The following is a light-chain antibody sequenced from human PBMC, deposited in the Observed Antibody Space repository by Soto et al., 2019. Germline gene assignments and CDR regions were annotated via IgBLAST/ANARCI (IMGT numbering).Light chain of an antibody. CDR1: QGLSNY. CDR3: QQYENLPVT. CDR2: DAS. V-gene: IGKV1-33*01. J-gene: IGKJ5*01. Sequence: DIQMTQSPSSLSASVGDRVTITCQASQGLSNYLNWYQQKPEKAPKLLIYDASNLETGVPSRFSGSGSGTDFSFTISSLQPEDIGTYYCQQYENLPVTFGQGTRLDIK.